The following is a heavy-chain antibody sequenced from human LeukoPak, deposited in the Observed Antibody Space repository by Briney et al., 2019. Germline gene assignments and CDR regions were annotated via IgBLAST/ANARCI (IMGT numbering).Heavy chain of an antibody. V-gene: IGHV3-30-3*01. Sequence: GGSLRLSCAASGFTFSSYAMHWVRQAPGKGLEWVAVISYDGSNKYYADSVKGRFTISRDNSKNTLYLQMNSLRAEDTAVYYCARLRVSYYYFDYWGQGTLVTVSS. J-gene: IGHJ4*02. CDR1: GFTFSSYA. CDR3: ARLRVSYYYFDY. CDR2: ISYDGSNK. D-gene: IGHD3-10*01.